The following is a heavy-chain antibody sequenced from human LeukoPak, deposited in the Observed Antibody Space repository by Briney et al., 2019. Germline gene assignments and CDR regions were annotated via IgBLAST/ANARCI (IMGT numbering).Heavy chain of an antibody. Sequence: ASVKVSCKASGYTFTSYGISWVRQAPGQGLEWMGWISAYNGSTNYAQKLQGRVSMTTDTSPSPAYMELRSLRSDDTGVYYCARWETKGYCSSTSFYMDTNWFDPWGQGPLVTVSS. V-gene: IGHV1-18*01. CDR3: ARWETKGYCSSTSFYMDTNWFDP. CDR2: ISAYNGST. J-gene: IGHJ5*02. CDR1: GYTFTSYG. D-gene: IGHD2-2*02.